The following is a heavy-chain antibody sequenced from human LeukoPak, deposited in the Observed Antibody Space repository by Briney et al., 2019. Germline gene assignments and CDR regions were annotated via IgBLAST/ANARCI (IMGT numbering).Heavy chain of an antibody. CDR1: GFTFSGYW. Sequence: PGGSLRLSCAASGFTFSGYWMTWVRQAPGKGLEWVSSIKQDGSEKSYLDSLKGRFTISRDNAKTSTYLQMNSLRVKDTGFYYCARWGPDYWGQGTRV. CDR2: IKQDGSEK. J-gene: IGHJ4*02. D-gene: IGHD3-16*01. CDR3: ARWGPDY. V-gene: IGHV3-7*01.